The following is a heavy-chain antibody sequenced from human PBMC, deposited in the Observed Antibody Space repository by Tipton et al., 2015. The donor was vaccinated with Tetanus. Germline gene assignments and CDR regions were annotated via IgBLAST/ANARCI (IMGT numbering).Heavy chain of an antibody. D-gene: IGHD2-2*01. CDR1: GFTFSSYW. CDR3: ARDSPDILLVPAV. Sequence: QLVQSGGGLVQPGGSLRLSCAASGFTFSSYWMSWVRQAPGKGLEWVANIKQDGSEKYYVDSVKGRFTIARDNAKNSLSLQMNSLRAEDTAVYYCARDSPDILLVPAVWGQGTLVTVSS. V-gene: IGHV3-7*01. J-gene: IGHJ4*02. CDR2: IKQDGSEK.